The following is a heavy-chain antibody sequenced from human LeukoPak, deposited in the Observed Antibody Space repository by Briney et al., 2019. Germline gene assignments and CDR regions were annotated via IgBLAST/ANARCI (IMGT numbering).Heavy chain of an antibody. CDR2: ISTYKRNI. V-gene: IGHV1-18*01. J-gene: IGHJ4*02. Sequence: ASVKVSCKASGYTFTSYGISWVRQAPGQGLEWRGWISTYKRNIIYAQKLQGRVTMTTDTSTSTAYMELRSLRSDDTAVYYCARELHSGSYGGADYWGQGTLVTVSS. CDR1: GYTFTSYG. CDR3: ARELHSGSYGGADY. D-gene: IGHD1-26*01.